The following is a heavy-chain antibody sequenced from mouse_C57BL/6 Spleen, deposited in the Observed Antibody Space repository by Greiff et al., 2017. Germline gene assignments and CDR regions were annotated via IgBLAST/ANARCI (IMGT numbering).Heavy chain of an antibody. V-gene: IGHV1-47*01. CDR1: GYTFTTYP. Sequence: QVQLQQSGAELVKPGASVKMSCKASGYTFTTYPIEWMKQTLGKSLEWIGTFHPYNDDTKYNDKLKGTATLNVEKSSSTVDLELSRLTSYDATVYYCARRTAQEGYFDYWGQGTLVTVSA. D-gene: IGHD3-2*02. J-gene: IGHJ3*01. CDR3: ARRTAQEGYFDY. CDR2: FHPYNDDT.